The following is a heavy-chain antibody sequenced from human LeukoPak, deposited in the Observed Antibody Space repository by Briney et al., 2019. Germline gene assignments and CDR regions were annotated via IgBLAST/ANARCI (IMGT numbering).Heavy chain of an antibody. Sequence: SESLSLSCAVHGGSFSGYYWSWVRQPPGKGLEWVGGINHRGSTNYNPSPKSRVTISLDTSKNQFSLKLSSVAAADTAVYYCAREVKRRITIFGVAGSGYGMDVWGQGTTVTVSS. D-gene: IGHD3-3*01. CDR2: INHRGST. CDR1: GGSFSGYY. CDR3: AREVKRRITIFGVAGSGYGMDV. J-gene: IGHJ6*02. V-gene: IGHV4-34*01.